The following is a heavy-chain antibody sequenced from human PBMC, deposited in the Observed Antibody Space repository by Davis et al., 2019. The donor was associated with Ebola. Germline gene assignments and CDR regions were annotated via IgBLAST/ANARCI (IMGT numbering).Heavy chain of an antibody. CDR1: GGSISSYY. V-gene: IGHV4-4*07. CDR2: IYTSGST. CDR3: VRHGASGSYNLRDSWFDP. Sequence: PSETLSLTCTVSGGSISSYYWAWIRQPAGKGLEWIGRIYTSGSTNYNPSLKSRVTISVDTSKNQISLKLSSVTAADTAVYYCVRHGASGSYNLRDSWFDPWGQGTLVTVSS. J-gene: IGHJ5*02. D-gene: IGHD1-26*01.